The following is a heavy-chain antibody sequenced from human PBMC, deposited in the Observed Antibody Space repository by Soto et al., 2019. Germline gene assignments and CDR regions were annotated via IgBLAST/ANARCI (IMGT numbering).Heavy chain of an antibody. D-gene: IGHD4-17*01. V-gene: IGHV3-23*01. CDR2: ISGSGGST. CDR3: AKSGWTTVTTGIDY. Sequence: PGGSLRLSCAASGFTFSSYAMSWVRQAPGKGLEWVSIISGSGGSTYYADSVKGRFTISRDNSKNTLYLQMNSLRAEDTAVYYCAKSGWTTVTTGIDYWGQGXLVTVSS. J-gene: IGHJ4*02. CDR1: GFTFSSYA.